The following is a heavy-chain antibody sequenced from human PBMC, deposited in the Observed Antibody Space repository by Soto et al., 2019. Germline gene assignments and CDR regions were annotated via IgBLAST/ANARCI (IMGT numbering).Heavy chain of an antibody. CDR2: IIPIFGTA. V-gene: IGHV1-69*13. CDR1: GGTFSSYA. Sequence: GASVKVSCKASGGTFSSYAISWVRQAPGQGLEWMGGIIPIFGTANYAQKFQGRVTITADESTSTAYMELSSLRSEDTAVYYCARDPRLRYFDNRRESEDYYYYYGMDVWGQGTTVTVSS. J-gene: IGHJ6*02. CDR3: ARDPRLRYFDNRRESEDYYYYYGMDV. D-gene: IGHD3-9*01.